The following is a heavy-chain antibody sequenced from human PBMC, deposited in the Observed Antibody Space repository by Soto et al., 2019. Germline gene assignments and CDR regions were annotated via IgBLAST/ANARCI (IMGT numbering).Heavy chain of an antibody. D-gene: IGHD1-26*01. Sequence: QVQLQQSGPGLVKPSETLSLTCAVSSGPSSSHNWGWIRQLPGRGLEWIGYVYYTGDTSYKPSLRSRVTISADTSTNHISLTLTSVTAADTAVYYWVRQGIDYLHGLVDVWGQGTTVSVSS. J-gene: IGHJ6*02. CDR2: VYYTGDT. CDR3: VRQGIDYLHGLVDV. V-gene: IGHV4-59*08. CDR1: SGPSSSHN.